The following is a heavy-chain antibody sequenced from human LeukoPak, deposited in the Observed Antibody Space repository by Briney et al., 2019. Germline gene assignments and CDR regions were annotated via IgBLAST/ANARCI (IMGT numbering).Heavy chain of an antibody. CDR1: GFTFSSYA. D-gene: IGHD3-3*01. Sequence: GGSLRLSCAASGFTFSSYAMHWVRQAPGKGLEWVAVISYDGSNKYYADSVKGRFTISRDNSKNTLYLQMNSLRAEDTALYYCARDGPYDFWSGYYTGIGGYYFDYWGQGTLVTVSS. V-gene: IGHV3-30*04. CDR3: ARDGPYDFWSGYYTGIGGYYFDY. J-gene: IGHJ4*02. CDR2: ISYDGSNK.